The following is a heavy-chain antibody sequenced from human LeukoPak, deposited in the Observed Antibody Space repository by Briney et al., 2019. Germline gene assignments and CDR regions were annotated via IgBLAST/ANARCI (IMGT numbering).Heavy chain of an antibody. J-gene: IGHJ4*02. Sequence: GGSLRLSCAASGFTFSIYWMSWVRQAPGTGLEWGANIKEDGSEKYYVDSVKGRFTISRDNAENLLYLQMNSLRAEDTAVYYCAGIGLLSGSGSFDHWGQGTLVTVSS. CDR3: AGIGLLSGSGSFDH. D-gene: IGHD3-10*01. CDR1: GFTFSIYW. V-gene: IGHV3-7*05. CDR2: IKEDGSEK.